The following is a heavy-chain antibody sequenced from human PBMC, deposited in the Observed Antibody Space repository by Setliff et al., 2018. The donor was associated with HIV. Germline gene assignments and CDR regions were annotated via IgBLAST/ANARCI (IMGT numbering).Heavy chain of an antibody. V-gene: IGHV4-39*02. J-gene: IGHJ4*02. CDR1: GGSISKSNYY. CDR3: AKGRYSSSWYYFDY. Sequence: SETLSLTCTVSGGSISKSNYYWGWIRQPPGKGLEWIGSIFHSGSANYNPSLKSRVTISVDTSKNFFSLTLTSVTSADTALYYCAKGRYSSSWYYFDYWGQGTLVTVSS. D-gene: IGHD6-13*01. CDR2: IFHSGSA.